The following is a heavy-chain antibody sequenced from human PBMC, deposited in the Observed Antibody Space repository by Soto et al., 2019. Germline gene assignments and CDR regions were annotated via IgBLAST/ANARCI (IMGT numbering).Heavy chain of an antibody. J-gene: IGHJ6*02. D-gene: IGHD5-18*01. V-gene: IGHV1-69*13. CDR1: GGTFSSYA. CDR2: IIPIFGTA. Sequence: GASVKVSCKASGGTFSSYAIIWVRQAPGQGLEWMGGIIPIFGTANYAQKFQGRVTITADESTSTAYMELSSLRSEDTAVYYRARHPPLGGYTAMVADYYYYYGMDVWGQGTTVTVSS. CDR3: ARHPPLGGYTAMVADYYYYYGMDV.